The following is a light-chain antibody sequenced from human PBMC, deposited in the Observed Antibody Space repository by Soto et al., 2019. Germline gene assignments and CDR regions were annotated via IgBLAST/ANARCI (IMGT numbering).Light chain of an antibody. CDR2: SAS. Sequence: EIVMTQSPATLSVSPGERVTLSCRASRAISNLLAWYQQKPGQAPRLLIYSASTRATGFPARCSGSGSGTEGTLTISSLQSEDFAVYYCQQYYDWPITFGQGTRLDIK. J-gene: IGKJ5*01. CDR3: QQYYDWPIT. CDR1: RAISNL. V-gene: IGKV3-15*01.